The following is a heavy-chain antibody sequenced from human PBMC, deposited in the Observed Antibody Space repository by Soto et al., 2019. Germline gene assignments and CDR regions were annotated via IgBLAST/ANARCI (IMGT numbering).Heavy chain of an antibody. CDR2: IYYSGTT. CDR1: RGSISRYY. D-gene: IGHD6-6*01. CDR3: ARGGSISSGLGYSYYGTDV. Sequence: PSETLSLTCTVSRGSISRYYLSCIRQPPGQGLGWIGYIYYSGTTNYNPSLKNRVTICVDTSQKQFSLKLSSVTAADTAVYYGARGGSISSGLGYSYYGTDVWGKATTVT. V-gene: IGHV4-59*01. J-gene: IGHJ6*04.